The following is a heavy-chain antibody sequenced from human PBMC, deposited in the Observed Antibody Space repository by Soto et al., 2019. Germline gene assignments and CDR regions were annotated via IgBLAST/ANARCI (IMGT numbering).Heavy chain of an antibody. J-gene: IGHJ1*01. Sequence: QVQLQESGPGLVKPSQTLSLTCTVSGGSISSGGYHWSWIRQHPGKGLEWIGYIYYSGSTYYNPSPESRXTISVDTSKNQFSLKLSSVTAADTAVYYCARGVQHWGQGTLVTVSS. CDR1: GGSISSGGYH. CDR3: ARGVQH. CDR2: IYYSGST. V-gene: IGHV4-31*03.